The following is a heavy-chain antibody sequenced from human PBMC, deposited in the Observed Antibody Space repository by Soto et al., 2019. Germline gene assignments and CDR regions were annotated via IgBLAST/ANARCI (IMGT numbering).Heavy chain of an antibody. V-gene: IGHV1-18*01. CDR1: AYTSTLYG. CDR2: IRAHNGET. CDR3: ATALGTSGWFDY. D-gene: IGHD6-19*01. J-gene: IGHJ4*02. Sequence: QVHLVQSGAEVKRPGASVKVSCKASAYTSTLYGITWVRQAPGQGLEWMGWIRAHNGETKFARKFQDRVTMITDPSSSTVFMDLRTLTSDDTAVYYCATALGTSGWFDYWGQGTLVTVPS.